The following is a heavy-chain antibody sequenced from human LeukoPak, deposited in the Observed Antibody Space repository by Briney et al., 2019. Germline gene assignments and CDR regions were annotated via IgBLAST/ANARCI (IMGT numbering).Heavy chain of an antibody. J-gene: IGHJ3*02. Sequence: SETLSLTRTVSGGSISSYYWSWIRQPAGKGLEWIGRIYTSGSTNYNPSLKSRVTMSVDTSKNQFSLKLSSVTAADTAVYYCARDGQGAGSSWYPIRAFDIWGQGTMVTVSS. V-gene: IGHV4-4*07. CDR3: ARDGQGAGSSWYPIRAFDI. D-gene: IGHD6-13*01. CDR2: IYTSGST. CDR1: GGSISSYY.